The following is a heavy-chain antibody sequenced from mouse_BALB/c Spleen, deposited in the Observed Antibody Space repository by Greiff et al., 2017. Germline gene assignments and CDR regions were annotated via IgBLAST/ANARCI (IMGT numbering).Heavy chain of an antibody. CDR1: GFTFSDYY. J-gene: IGHJ4*01. V-gene: IGHV5-4*02. Sequence: EVKVEESGGGLVKPGGSLKLSCAASGFTFSDYYMYWVRQTPEKRLEWVATISDGGSYTYYPDSVKGRFTISRDNAKNNLYLQMSSLKSEDTAMYYCAREMIKDAMDYWGQGTSVTVSS. CDR2: ISDGGSYT. CDR3: AREMIKDAMDY. D-gene: IGHD2-4*01.